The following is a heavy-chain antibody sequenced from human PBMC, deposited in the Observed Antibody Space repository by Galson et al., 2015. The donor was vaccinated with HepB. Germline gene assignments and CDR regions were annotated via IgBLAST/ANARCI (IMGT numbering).Heavy chain of an antibody. J-gene: IGHJ6*02. CDR3: ARDYGYSYRYYYYGMDV. CDR2: ISSSSSTI. CDR1: GFTSSSYS. Sequence: SLRLSCAASGFTSSSYSMNWVRQAPGKGLEWVSYISSSSSTIYYADSVKGRFTISRDNAKNSLYLQMNSLRAEDTAVYYCARDYGYSYRYYYYGMDVWGQGTTVTVSS. D-gene: IGHD5-18*01. V-gene: IGHV3-48*01.